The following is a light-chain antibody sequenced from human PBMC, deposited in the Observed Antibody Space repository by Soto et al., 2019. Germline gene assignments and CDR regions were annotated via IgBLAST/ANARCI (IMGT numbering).Light chain of an antibody. CDR2: DAS. Sequence: EIVLTQSPGTLSLSPGERAILSCRASQSVSSDSLAWYRQKPGQAPRLLVYDASSRATGIPDRFSGSGSGTDFTLTISRLEPEDSAVYYCQQYGSAPRTCGQGTKVEIK. V-gene: IGKV3-20*01. CDR3: QQYGSAPRT. J-gene: IGKJ1*01. CDR1: QSVSSDS.